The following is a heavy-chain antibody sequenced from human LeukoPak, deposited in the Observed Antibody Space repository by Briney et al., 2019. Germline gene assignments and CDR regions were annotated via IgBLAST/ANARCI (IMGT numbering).Heavy chain of an antibody. CDR2: ISSSSSTI. V-gene: IGHV3-48*01. J-gene: IGHJ4*02. CDR1: GFTFSSYA. Sequence: GGSLRLSCAASGFTFSSYAMGWVRQAPGKGLEWVSYISSSSSTIYYADSVKGRFTISRDNAKNSLYLQMNSLRAEDTAVYYCARLGYCSSTSCRGPSFDYWGQGTLVTVSS. D-gene: IGHD2-2*01. CDR3: ARLGYCSSTSCRGPSFDY.